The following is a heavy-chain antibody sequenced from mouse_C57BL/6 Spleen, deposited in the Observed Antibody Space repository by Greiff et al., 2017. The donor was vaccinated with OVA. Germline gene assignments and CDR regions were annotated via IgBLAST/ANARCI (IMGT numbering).Heavy chain of an antibody. CDR3: ARTIYYYGSSWGFAY. D-gene: IGHD1-1*01. CDR2: IWWDDDK. J-gene: IGHJ3*01. CDR1: GFSLSTFGMG. V-gene: IGHV8-8*01. Sequence: QVTLKVSGPGILQPSQTLSLTCSFSGFSLSTFGMGVGWIRQPSGKGLEWPAHIWWDDDKYYNPALKSRLTISKDTSKNQVFLKIANVDTADTATYYCARTIYYYGSSWGFAYWGQGTLVTVSA.